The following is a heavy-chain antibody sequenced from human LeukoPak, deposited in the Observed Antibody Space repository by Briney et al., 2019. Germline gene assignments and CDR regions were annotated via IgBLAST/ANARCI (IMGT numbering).Heavy chain of an antibody. Sequence: ASVKVSCKASGYTFTSYYMHWVRQAPGQGLEWMGIINPSGGSTSYAQKFQGRVTMTRDTSTSTVYMELSSLRSEDTAVYYCARDYPDYGSGSYTFDYWGQGTLVTVSS. J-gene: IGHJ4*02. CDR1: GYTFTSYY. CDR3: ARDYPDYGSGSYTFDY. V-gene: IGHV1-46*01. D-gene: IGHD3-10*01. CDR2: INPSGGST.